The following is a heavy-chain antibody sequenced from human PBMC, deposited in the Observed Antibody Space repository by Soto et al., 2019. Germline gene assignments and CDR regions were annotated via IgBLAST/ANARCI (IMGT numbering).Heavy chain of an antibody. D-gene: IGHD2-15*01. CDR2: IWYDGINK. V-gene: IGHV3-33*01. CDR1: GFTFSNNG. Sequence: ESGGGVVQPGRSLRLSCAASGFTFSNNGMHWVRQAPGKGLEWVAVIWYDGINKYYADSVKGRFIISRDNYKNTVYLQMNSLRAEDTAVYYCARDRVQMVDGLDVWGQGTTVTVSS. J-gene: IGHJ6*02. CDR3: ARDRVQMVDGLDV.